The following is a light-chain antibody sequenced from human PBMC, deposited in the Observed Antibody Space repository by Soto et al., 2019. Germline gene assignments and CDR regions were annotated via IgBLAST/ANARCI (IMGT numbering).Light chain of an antibody. Sequence: QSVLTQPASVSGSPGQSITISCTGTSSDVGGYNSVSWYRQDPGKAPKLMIYDVTNRPSGVSNRFSGSKSGNTASLTISGLQAEDEADYYCGSFTSDITYVFGTGTKVTVL. CDR3: GSFTSDITYV. V-gene: IGLV2-14*01. CDR2: DVT. CDR1: SSDVGGYNS. J-gene: IGLJ1*01.